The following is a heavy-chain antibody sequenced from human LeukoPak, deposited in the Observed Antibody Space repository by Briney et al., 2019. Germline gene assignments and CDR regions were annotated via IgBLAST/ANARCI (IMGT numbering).Heavy chain of an antibody. CDR2: IYNSGST. Sequence: SETLSLTCSVSGGSISTYYWSWIRQTPGKGLEQIGYIYNSGSTNYNPSLEGRVTMSIDTSKNQFSLRLSSVTAADTAVYYCTRGGYYEPIDSWGQGTLVTVSS. D-gene: IGHD3-22*01. CDR1: GGSISTYY. V-gene: IGHV4-59*01. CDR3: TRGGYYEPIDS. J-gene: IGHJ4*02.